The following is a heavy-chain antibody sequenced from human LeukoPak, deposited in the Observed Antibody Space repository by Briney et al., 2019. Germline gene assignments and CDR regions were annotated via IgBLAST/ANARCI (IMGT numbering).Heavy chain of an antibody. Sequence: ASVKVSCKASGYTFTDYYMHWVRQAPGQGLEWMGWINPNSGGTNYAQKFQGRVTMTRDTSISTAYMELSRLRSDDTAVYYCARDHPDYYDSRGLDYWGQGTLVTVSS. J-gene: IGHJ4*02. CDR2: INPNSGGT. V-gene: IGHV1-2*02. CDR1: GYTFTDYY. D-gene: IGHD3-22*01. CDR3: ARDHPDYYDSRGLDY.